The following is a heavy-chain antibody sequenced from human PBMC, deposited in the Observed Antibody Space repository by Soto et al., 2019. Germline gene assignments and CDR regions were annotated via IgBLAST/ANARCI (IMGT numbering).Heavy chain of an antibody. CDR1: GGSISSYY. CDR2: IYYSGSA. V-gene: IGHV4-59*08. J-gene: IGHJ4*02. D-gene: IGHD1-1*01. Sequence: SETLSLTCTVSGGSISSYYWSWIRQTPGKGLQYIGYIYYSGSANYNPSLKSRVTVSDDTSTNQILLTLTSVTAADTAVHYCARGTTEEALDYWGQGTLVTVSS. CDR3: ARGTTEEALDY.